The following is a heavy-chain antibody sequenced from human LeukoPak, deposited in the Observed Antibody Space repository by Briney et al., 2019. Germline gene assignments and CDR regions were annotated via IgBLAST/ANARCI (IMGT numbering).Heavy chain of an antibody. Sequence: ASVKASCKASGYSFTNYGITWIREAPGQEPEWLGWISGYNANAHYAQNVQGRVTLTTDTSTNTAYMELRGLTSDDTAMYYCARVGRGCSSIRCYWEDWFDPWGQGTLVIVSS. V-gene: IGHV1-18*01. CDR1: GYSFTNYG. CDR2: ISGYNANA. J-gene: IGHJ5*02. D-gene: IGHD2-2*01. CDR3: ARVGRGCSSIRCYWEDWFDP.